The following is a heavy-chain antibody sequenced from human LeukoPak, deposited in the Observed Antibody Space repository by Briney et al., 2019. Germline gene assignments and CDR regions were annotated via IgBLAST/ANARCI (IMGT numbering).Heavy chain of an antibody. V-gene: IGHV1-24*01. CDR2: FDPEDGET. CDR3: ARGRGLVLSRWFVP. Sequence: GASVKVSCKVSGYTLTELSMHWVRQAPGKGLEWMGGFDPEDGETIYAQKFQGKVTMTEDTSTDTAYKELSSLRSEDTAVYYCARGRGLVLSRWFVPWGQGTLVTVSS. J-gene: IGHJ5*02. CDR1: GYTLTELS. D-gene: IGHD6-19*01.